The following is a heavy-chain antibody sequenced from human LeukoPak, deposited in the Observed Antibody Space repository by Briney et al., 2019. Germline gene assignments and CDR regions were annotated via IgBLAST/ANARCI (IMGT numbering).Heavy chain of an antibody. CDR3: ARNMAQLSWFDP. Sequence: SGTLSLTCAVSGGSISSSKWWSWVRQPPGKGLEWIGEIYRSGSTNYNPSLKSRVTISVDKSKNQFSLKLSSVTAADTAVYYCARNMAQLSWFDPWGQGTLVTVSS. V-gene: IGHV4-4*02. CDR1: GGSISSSKW. D-gene: IGHD2/OR15-2a*01. J-gene: IGHJ5*02. CDR2: IYRSGST.